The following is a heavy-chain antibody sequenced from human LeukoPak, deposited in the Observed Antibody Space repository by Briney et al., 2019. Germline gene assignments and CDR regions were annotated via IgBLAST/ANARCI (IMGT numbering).Heavy chain of an antibody. Sequence: GGSLRLSCAASGFTFDDYAMHWVRQAPGKGLEWVSGISWNSGSIGYADSVKGRFTISRDNAKNSLYLQMNSLRAEDTALYYCAKGAPVHNWFDPWGQGTLVTVSS. J-gene: IGHJ5*02. D-gene: IGHD1-1*01. V-gene: IGHV3-9*01. CDR1: GFTFDDYA. CDR3: AKGAPVHNWFDP. CDR2: ISWNSGSI.